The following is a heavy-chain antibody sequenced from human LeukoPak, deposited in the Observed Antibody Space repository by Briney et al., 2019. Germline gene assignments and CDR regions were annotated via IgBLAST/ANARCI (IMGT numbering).Heavy chain of an antibody. CDR2: ISGSGGST. CDR3: ARGVYFWSGPFDY. D-gene: IGHD3-3*01. V-gene: IGHV3-23*01. J-gene: IGHJ4*02. Sequence: PGGSLRLSCAASGFTFSSYAMSWVRQAPGKGLEWVSAISGSGGSTYYADSVKGRFTISRDNSKNTLYLQMNSLRAEDTAVYYCARGVYFWSGPFDYWGQGTLVTVSS. CDR1: GFTFSSYA.